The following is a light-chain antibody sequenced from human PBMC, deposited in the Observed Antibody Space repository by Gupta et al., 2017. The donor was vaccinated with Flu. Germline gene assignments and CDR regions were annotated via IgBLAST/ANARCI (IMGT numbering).Light chain of an antibody. CDR1: QSVNSNY. CDR2: GAS. CDR3: QHYGSSLYT. J-gene: IGKJ2*01. Sequence: EIVLTQSPGTLSLSPGERATLSCRASQSVNSNYLAWYQQKPGQAPRLLIFGASSRATGIPVRFSGSGSGTDFTLTISRLEPEDFAVYYCQHYGSSLYTFGQGTKVEIK. V-gene: IGKV3-20*01.